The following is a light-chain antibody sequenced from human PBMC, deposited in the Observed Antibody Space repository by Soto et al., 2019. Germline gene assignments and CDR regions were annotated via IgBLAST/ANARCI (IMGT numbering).Light chain of an antibody. CDR2: GAS. CDR1: QSVSSSW. V-gene: IGKV3-20*01. CDR3: QQYGSSPWT. Sequence: EIVLTQSPATLSLSPGGRATLSCRASQSVSSSWLAWYQQKPGQAPRLLIYGASSRATGIPDRVSGSGSGTDFTLTISRLEPEDFAVYYCQQYGSSPWTFGQGTKVDNK. J-gene: IGKJ1*01.